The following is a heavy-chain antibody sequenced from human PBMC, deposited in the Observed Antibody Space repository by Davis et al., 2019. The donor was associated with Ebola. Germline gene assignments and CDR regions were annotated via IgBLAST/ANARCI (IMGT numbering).Heavy chain of an antibody. CDR3: ARAPGHGGDY. V-gene: IGHV5-51*01. CDR1: GYSFTSYW. J-gene: IGHJ4*02. CDR2: IYPGDSDT. D-gene: IGHD3-10*01. Sequence: QVPCKGSGYSFTSYWIGWVRQMPGKGLAWMGIIYPGDSDTRYSPSSQGQVTIPADKSISTAYLQWSSLKASDTAMYYCARAPGHGGDYWGQGTLVTVSS.